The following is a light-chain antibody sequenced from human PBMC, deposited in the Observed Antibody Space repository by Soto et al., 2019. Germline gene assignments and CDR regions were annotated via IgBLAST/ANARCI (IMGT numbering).Light chain of an antibody. CDR3: QQYNNWPPYT. CDR1: QSVSGS. J-gene: IGKJ2*01. Sequence: EIVMTQSPATLSVSPGERATLSCRASQSVSGSLAWYQQKPGQAPRLLIYGASTRATGIPARFSGSGSGTEFTLTISGLQSEDFAVYYCQQYNNWPPYTFGQGTKLEIK. CDR2: GAS. V-gene: IGKV3-15*01.